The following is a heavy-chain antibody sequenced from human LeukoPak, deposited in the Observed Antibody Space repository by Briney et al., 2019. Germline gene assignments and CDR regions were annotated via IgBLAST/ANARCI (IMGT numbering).Heavy chain of an antibody. Sequence: PSETLSLTCAVYGGSFSGYYWSWIRQPPGKGLEWIGYIYYSGSTNYNPSLKSRVTISVDTSKNQFSLKLSSVTAADTAVYYCARDPYGSGSYGVDYWGQGTLVTVSS. CDR3: ARDPYGSGSYGVDY. CDR2: IYYSGST. D-gene: IGHD3-10*01. CDR1: GGSFSGYY. J-gene: IGHJ4*02. V-gene: IGHV4-59*01.